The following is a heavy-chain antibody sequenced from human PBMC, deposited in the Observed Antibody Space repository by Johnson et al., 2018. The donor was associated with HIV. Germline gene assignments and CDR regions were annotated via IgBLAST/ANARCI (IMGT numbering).Heavy chain of an antibody. J-gene: IGHJ3*02. V-gene: IGHV3-33*06. CDR3: AKCIWGSSLIDAFDI. Sequence: QVQLVESGGGVVQPGRSLRLSCAASGLTFSSYGMHWVRQAPGKGLERVAGMWDDGSKKNYADSVKDRFTSPRDNSKNTLLVNLNSLRAEDTAVYYCAKCIWGSSLIDAFDIWGQGTMVTVSS. D-gene: IGHD3-16*01. CDR2: MWDDGSKK. CDR1: GLTFSSYG.